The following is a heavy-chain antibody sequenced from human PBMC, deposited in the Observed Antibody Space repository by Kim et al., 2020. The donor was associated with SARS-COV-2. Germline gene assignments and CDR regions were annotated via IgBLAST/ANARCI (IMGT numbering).Heavy chain of an antibody. D-gene: IGHD3-10*01. V-gene: IGHV3-21*01. CDR3: ASPRYYYGSGSFDY. Sequence: ADSWKGRFTISRDNAKNSLYLQMNSLRAEDTAVYYCASPRYYYGSGSFDYWGQGTLVTVSS. J-gene: IGHJ4*02.